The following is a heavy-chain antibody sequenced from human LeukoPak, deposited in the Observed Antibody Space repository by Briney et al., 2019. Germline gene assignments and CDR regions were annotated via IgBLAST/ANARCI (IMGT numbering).Heavy chain of an antibody. V-gene: IGHV3-23*01. CDR3: ANILPGIAVAGHDAFDI. CDR2: ISGSGGST. J-gene: IGHJ3*02. Sequence: GGSLRLSCAASGFTFSSYAMSWVRQAPGEGLEWVSAISGSGGSTYYADSVKGRFTISRDNSKNTLYLQMNGLRAEDTAVYYCANILPGIAVAGHDAFDIWGQGTMVTVSS. D-gene: IGHD6-19*01. CDR1: GFTFSSYA.